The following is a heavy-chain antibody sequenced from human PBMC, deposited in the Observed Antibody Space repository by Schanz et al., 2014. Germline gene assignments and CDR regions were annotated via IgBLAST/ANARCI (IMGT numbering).Heavy chain of an antibody. CDR1: GFTFSIYA. J-gene: IGHJ4*02. V-gene: IGHV3-23*04. D-gene: IGHD6-19*01. CDR2: ISSGGGST. Sequence: EVQLVASGGGLVQPGGSLRLSCSASGFTFSIYAMHWVRQAPGKGLEWVSSISSGGGSTYYADSVKGRFTISRDNAKSSLYLQMNSLRVEDTAVYYCAASSGWHPSTDYWGQGTLVTVSS. CDR3: AASSGWHPSTDY.